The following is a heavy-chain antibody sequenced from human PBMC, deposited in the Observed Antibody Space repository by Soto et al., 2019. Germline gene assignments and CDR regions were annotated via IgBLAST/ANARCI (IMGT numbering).Heavy chain of an antibody. J-gene: IGHJ6*03. CDR1: SGSITSSTFY. CDR2: IYYSGST. D-gene: IGHD2-15*01. CDR3: ARSSCSGGSCYDYMDV. V-gene: IGHV4-61*05. Sequence: PSETLSLTCTVSSGSITSSTFYWGWIRQPPGKGLEWIGYIYYSGSTNYNPSLKSRVTISVDTSKNQFSLKLSSVTAADTAVYYCARSSCSGGSCYDYMDVWGKGTTVTVAS.